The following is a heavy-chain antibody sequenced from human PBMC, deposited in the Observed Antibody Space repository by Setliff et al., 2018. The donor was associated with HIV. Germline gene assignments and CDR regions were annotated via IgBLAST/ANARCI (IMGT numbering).Heavy chain of an antibody. J-gene: IGHJ6*03. CDR1: GDSVSSASYY. CDR3: ASEAWTSYRSSSGYYYYYMGV. V-gene: IGHV4-61*01. Sequence: SETLSLTCTVSGDSVSSASYYWSWIRQPPGKGLEWIGYIYYSGTTKYNPSLESRVTISVDTSKNQFSLKLSSVTAADTAVYYCASEAWTSYRSSSGYYYYYMGVWGKGTTVTVSS. CDR2: IYYSGTT. D-gene: IGHD6-6*01.